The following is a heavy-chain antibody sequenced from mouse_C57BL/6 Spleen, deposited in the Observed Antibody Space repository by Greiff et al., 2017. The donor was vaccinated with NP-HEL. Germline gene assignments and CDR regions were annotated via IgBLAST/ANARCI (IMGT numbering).Heavy chain of an antibody. J-gene: IGHJ3*01. CDR3: ARGGGNAY. Sequence: QVQLQQPGAELVKPGASVKLSCKASGYTFTSYWMQWVKQRPGQGLEWIGEIDPSDSYTNYNQKFKGKATLTVDTSSSTAYMQLSSLTSEDSAVYYCARGGGNAYWGQGTLVTVSA. V-gene: IGHV1-50*01. CDR2: IDPSDSYT. CDR1: GYTFTSYW.